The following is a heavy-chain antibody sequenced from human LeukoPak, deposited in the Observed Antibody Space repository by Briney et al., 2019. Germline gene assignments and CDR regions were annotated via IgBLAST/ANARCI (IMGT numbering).Heavy chain of an antibody. Sequence: GGSLRLSCAASGFTFDVLAEHGVRQAPGRGLEWVSGISWNSGSIGYADSVKGRFTIYTDNAKNTLYLPMNSLRAEDTALYYCVKDMAFYDAMMNDWGKGTLVTVSS. CDR3: VKDMAFYDAMMND. D-gene: IGHD3-22*01. V-gene: IGHV3-9*01. CDR2: ISWNSGSI. J-gene: IGHJ4*03. CDR1: GFTFDVLA.